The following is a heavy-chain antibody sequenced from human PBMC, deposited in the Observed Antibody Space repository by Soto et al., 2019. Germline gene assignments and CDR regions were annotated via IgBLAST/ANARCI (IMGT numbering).Heavy chain of an antibody. CDR3: ARVVPAADGRYGMDV. Sequence: PSETLSLTCTASGGSVSSGSYYSSWIRQPPGKGLEWIGYIYYSGSTNYNPSLKSRVTISVDTSKNQFSLKLSSVTAADTAVYYCARVVPAADGRYGMDVWGQGTTVPVPS. CDR1: GGSVSSGSYY. J-gene: IGHJ6*02. D-gene: IGHD2-2*01. V-gene: IGHV4-61*01. CDR2: IYYSGST.